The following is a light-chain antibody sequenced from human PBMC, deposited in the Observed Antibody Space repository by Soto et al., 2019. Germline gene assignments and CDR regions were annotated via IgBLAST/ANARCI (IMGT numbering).Light chain of an antibody. CDR3: SSYRRGTTL. CDR1: SSDVGFYNF. J-gene: IGLJ2*01. V-gene: IGLV2-14*01. CDR2: EVS. Sequence: QSALTQPASVSGSPGQSITISCTGTSSDVGFYNFVSWYQQHPGKAPKLMIYEVSNRPSGVSNRFSGSKSGNTASLTISGLQAEDEADYYCSSYRRGTTLFGGGTKVTVL.